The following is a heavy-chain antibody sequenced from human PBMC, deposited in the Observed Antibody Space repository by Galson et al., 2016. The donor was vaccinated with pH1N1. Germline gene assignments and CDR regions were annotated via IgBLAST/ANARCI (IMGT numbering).Heavy chain of an antibody. D-gene: IGHD2-15*01. CDR3: ARDSCTGGSCYFVPDY. CDR1: GYSFTAYY. Sequence: SVKVSCKASGYSFTAYYIHWLRQAPGQGPEWMGWHNPNSRDTNYAQKYAQRVQDRVTMTRDTSISTAYMELTGLTSDVTAVYFCARDSCTGGSCYFVPDYWGQGTLVTVSS. V-gene: IGHV1-2*02. CDR2: HNPNSRDT. J-gene: IGHJ4*02.